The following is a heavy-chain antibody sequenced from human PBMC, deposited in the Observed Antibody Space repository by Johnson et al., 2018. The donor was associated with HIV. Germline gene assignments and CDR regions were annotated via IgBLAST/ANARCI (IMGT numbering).Heavy chain of an antibody. CDR1: GFIFSNAW. J-gene: IGHJ3*02. CDR2: ISYDGSNK. D-gene: IGHD4-17*01. V-gene: IGHV3-30-3*01. Sequence: QVRLVESGGGVVQPGGSLRLSCAASGFIFSNAWMSWVRQAPGMGLEWVIVISYDGSNKYYTDSVKGRFTFSSDNSKNTLYLQMNSLRAEDTAGYYCARDLRGAVDIWGQGTLVTVSS. CDR3: ARDLRGAVDI.